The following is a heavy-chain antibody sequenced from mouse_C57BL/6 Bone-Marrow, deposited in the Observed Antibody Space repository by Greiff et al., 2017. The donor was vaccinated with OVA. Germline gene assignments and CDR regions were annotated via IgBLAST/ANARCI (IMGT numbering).Heavy chain of an antibody. CDR2: IDPSASYT. J-gene: IGHJ1*03. Sequence: QVQLKQPGAELVMPGASVKLSCKASGYTFTSYWMHWVKQRPGQGLEWIGEIDPSASYTNYNQKFKGKSTLTVDKSSSTAYMQLSSLTSEDAAVYYWARGNYGSRRDWYFEVWGTGTTVTVSS. V-gene: IGHV1-69*01. CDR1: GYTFTSYW. CDR3: ARGNYGSRRDWYFEV. D-gene: IGHD1-1*01.